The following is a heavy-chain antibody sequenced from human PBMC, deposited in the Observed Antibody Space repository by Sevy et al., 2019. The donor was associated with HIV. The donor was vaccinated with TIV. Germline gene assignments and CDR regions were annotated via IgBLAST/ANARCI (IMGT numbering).Heavy chain of an antibody. CDR1: GYNLNNYY. CDR2: INPGGVNT. CDR3: ARVYYYDHSGPGY. V-gene: IGHV1-46*02. Sequence: ASVKVSCKASGYNLNNYYMHWVRQAPGQGLEWMGLINPGGVNTSYAQKFQGRVTMTRDTSTSTLHMELGSVRSEDAAVYYCARVYYYDHSGPGYWGQGTLVTVSS. D-gene: IGHD3-22*01. J-gene: IGHJ4*02.